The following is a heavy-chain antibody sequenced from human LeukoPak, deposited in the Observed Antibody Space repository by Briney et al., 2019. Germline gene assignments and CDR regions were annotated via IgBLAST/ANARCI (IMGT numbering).Heavy chain of an antibody. V-gene: IGHV4-59*12. CDR2: IYYSGST. D-gene: IGHD3-22*01. CDR1: GGSISSYY. Sequence: SETLSLTCTVSGGSISSYYWSWIRQPPGKGLEWIGYIYYSGSTNYNPSLKSRVTISVDTSKNQFSLKLNSVTAADTAIYYCARNSGYSDLNYWGQGVLVTVSS. J-gene: IGHJ4*02. CDR3: ARNSGYSDLNY.